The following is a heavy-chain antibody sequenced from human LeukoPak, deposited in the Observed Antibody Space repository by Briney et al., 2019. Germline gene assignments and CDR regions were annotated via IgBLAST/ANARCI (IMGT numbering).Heavy chain of an antibody. CDR2: ISAYNGNT. CDR3: ARVRLGDAFDI. Sequence: AAVKVSFKASGYTFTSYGISWVRQAPGQGLEWMGWISAYNGNTNCAQKIQGRVTMTTDTSTSTAYMELRSLRSDDTAVYYCARVRLGDAFDIWGQGTMVTVSS. V-gene: IGHV1-18*01. D-gene: IGHD4-11*01. CDR1: GYTFTSYG. J-gene: IGHJ3*02.